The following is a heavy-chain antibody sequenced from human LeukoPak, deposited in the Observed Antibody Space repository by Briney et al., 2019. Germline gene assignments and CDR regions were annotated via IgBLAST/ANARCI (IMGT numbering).Heavy chain of an antibody. CDR1: GFTFSSYA. V-gene: IGHV3-23*01. J-gene: IGHJ3*02. Sequence: GGSLRLSCAASGFTFSSYAMSWVRQAPGKGLEWVSAISGSGGSTYYADSVKGRFTISRDNSKNTLYLQMNSLRAEDTAVYYCARAVKGVVVVITGGAFDIWGQGTMVTVSS. CDR3: ARAVKGVVVVITGGAFDI. CDR2: ISGSGGST. D-gene: IGHD3-22*01.